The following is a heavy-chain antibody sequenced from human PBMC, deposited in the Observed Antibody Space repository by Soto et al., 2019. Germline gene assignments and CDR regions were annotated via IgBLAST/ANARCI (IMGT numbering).Heavy chain of an antibody. CDR1: GGSISSGDYY. CDR2: IYYSGST. V-gene: IGHV4-30-4*01. D-gene: IGHD2-15*01. CDR3: SRGLVECSGGRCYSIPCPQFYYYGMDV. Sequence: QVQLQESGPGLVKPSQTLSLTCTVSGGSISSGDYYWSWIRQPPGKGLEWIGYIYYSGSTYYNPSLKSPVTISVDTSTHQCSLQLSSVTAAATAVYYCSRGLVECSGGRCYSIPCPQFYYYGMDVCGQGPTVTVSS. J-gene: IGHJ6*02.